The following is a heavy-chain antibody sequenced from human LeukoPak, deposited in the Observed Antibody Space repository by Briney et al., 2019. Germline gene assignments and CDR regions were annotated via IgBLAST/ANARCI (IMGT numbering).Heavy chain of an antibody. CDR2: ISADNGNT. Sequence: GASVKVSCKGSGYTLSNHAFSWVRQAPGQGLEWMGWISADNGNTNHAQKFQGRVTITADESTSTAYMELSSLRSEDTAVYYCARDGPGYCSSTSCHPLYYYGMDVWGQGTTVTVSS. CDR1: GYTLSNHA. J-gene: IGHJ6*02. V-gene: IGHV1-18*04. CDR3: ARDGPGYCSSTSCHPLYYYGMDV. D-gene: IGHD2-2*01.